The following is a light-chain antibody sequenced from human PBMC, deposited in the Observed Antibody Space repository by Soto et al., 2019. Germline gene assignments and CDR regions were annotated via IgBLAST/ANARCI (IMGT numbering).Light chain of an antibody. V-gene: IGKV3-15*01. CDR1: QSVNIN. Sequence: EIVMTQSPATLSVSPGERATLSCRASQSVNINLAWYQQKPGQAPRLLIYGTSTRATGVPARFSGSGSGTEFTLTISNLQSEDFAVYYCQQYNNWPPSTFGPGTKVDIK. CDR3: QQYNNWPPST. CDR2: GTS. J-gene: IGKJ3*01.